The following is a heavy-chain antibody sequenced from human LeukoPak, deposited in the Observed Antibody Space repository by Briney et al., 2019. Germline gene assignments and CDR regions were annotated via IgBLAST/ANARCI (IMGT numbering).Heavy chain of an antibody. CDR2: ISYDGSNK. D-gene: IGHD3-16*02. CDR3: AKGLPYDYVWGSYRSPPLGSY. V-gene: IGHV3-30-3*01. J-gene: IGHJ4*02. Sequence: QPGGSLRLSCAASGFTFSSYAMHWVRQAPGKGLEWVAVISYDGSNKYYADSVKGRFTISRDNSKNALYLQMNSLRAEDTAVYYCAKGLPYDYVWGSYRSPPLGSYWGQGTLVTVSS. CDR1: GFTFSSYA.